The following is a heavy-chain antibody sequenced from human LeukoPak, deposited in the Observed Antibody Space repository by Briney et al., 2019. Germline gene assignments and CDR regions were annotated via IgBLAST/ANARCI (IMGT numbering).Heavy chain of an antibody. D-gene: IGHD5-12*01. CDR3: ARGGGSYYFDY. CDR1: GFTFSSYS. J-gene: IGHJ4*02. Sequence: GGSLRLSCAASGFTFSSYSMNWVRQAPGKGLEWVSSISSSSSYIYYADSVKGRFTVSRDNAKNSLYLQMNGLRAEDTAVYYCARGGGSYYFDYWGQGTLVTVSS. CDR2: ISSSSSYI. V-gene: IGHV3-21*01.